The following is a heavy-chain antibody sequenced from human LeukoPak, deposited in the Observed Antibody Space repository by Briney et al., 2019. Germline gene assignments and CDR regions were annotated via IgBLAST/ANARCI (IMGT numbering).Heavy chain of an antibody. V-gene: IGHV5-51*01. CDR3: ARQTYYYDSSGYYSDY. D-gene: IGHD3-22*01. CDR1: GYSFTSYW. J-gene: IGHJ4*02. Sequence: GESLQISCKGSGYSFTSYWIGWVRQMPGKGLEWMGIIYPGDSDTRYSPSFQGQVTISADKSISTAYLQWSSLKASDTAMYYCARQTYYYDSSGYYSDYWGQGTLVTVSS. CDR2: IYPGDSDT.